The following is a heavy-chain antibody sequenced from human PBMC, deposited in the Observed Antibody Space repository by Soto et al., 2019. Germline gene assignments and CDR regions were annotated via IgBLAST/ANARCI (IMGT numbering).Heavy chain of an antibody. CDR1: GFVFTHYG. V-gene: IGHV1-3*01. J-gene: IGHJ6*02. Sequence: QVLLVQSGAEVRKPGASVKVSCKASGFVFTHYGVHWVRLAPGQRLEWMGWINAGSGNTKYSESFQGRVSITRDTSATTVHMELGSLKSEDTAVYYCARKIFCNTWCDNAMDVWGQGTTVTVSS. CDR2: INAGSGNT. CDR3: ARKIFCNTWCDNAMDV. D-gene: IGHD2-8*01.